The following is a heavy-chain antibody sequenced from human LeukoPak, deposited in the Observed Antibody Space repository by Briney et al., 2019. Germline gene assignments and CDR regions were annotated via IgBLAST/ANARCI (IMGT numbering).Heavy chain of an antibody. Sequence: GGSLRLSCAASGFTFSATWMHWVRQAPGKGLVWVSRIFSDGSTTTYADSVKGRFTISSDNAKNTLYLQMNSLRAEDTAVYYCASSDRLDYWGQGTLLTVSS. CDR2: IFSDGSTT. V-gene: IGHV3-74*01. J-gene: IGHJ4*02. CDR3: ASSDRLDY. D-gene: IGHD1-14*01. CDR1: GFTFSATW.